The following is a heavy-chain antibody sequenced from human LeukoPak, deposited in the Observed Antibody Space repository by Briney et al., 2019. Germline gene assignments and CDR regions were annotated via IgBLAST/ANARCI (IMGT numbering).Heavy chain of an antibody. J-gene: IGHJ3*02. Sequence: GGSLRLSCAASGFTFSSYWMHWVRQAPGKGLVWASRIKTDGSSTSYADSVKGRFTISRDNAKNTLYLQMNSLRAEDTAVYYCARDYYDSSGYYYDHAFDIGGQGTMVTVSS. CDR3: ARDYYDSSGYYYDHAFDI. V-gene: IGHV3-74*01. CDR1: GFTFSSYW. D-gene: IGHD3-22*01. CDR2: IKTDGSST.